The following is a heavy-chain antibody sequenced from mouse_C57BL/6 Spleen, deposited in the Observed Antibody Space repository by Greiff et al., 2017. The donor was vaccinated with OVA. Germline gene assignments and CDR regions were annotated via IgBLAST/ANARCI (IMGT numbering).Heavy chain of an antibody. CDR3: GRRGYGSSELAY. D-gene: IGHD1-1*01. Sequence: QVQLKQSGPELVKPGASVKISCKASGYAFSSSWMNWVKQRPGKGLEWIGRIYPGDGDTNYNGKFKGKATLTADKSSSTAYMQLSRLASEDSAVYCCGRRGYGSSELAYWGQGTSVTVSA. J-gene: IGHJ3*01. CDR1: GYAFSSSW. CDR2: IYPGDGDT. V-gene: IGHV1-82*01.